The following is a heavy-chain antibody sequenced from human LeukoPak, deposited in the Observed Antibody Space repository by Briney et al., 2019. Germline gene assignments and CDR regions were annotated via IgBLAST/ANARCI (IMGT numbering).Heavy chain of an antibody. CDR3: AARNY. V-gene: IGHV3-53*01. Sequence: PGGSLRLSCAASGFSVSNNYMTWVRQAPGKGLEGVSAIYSRGAKYYADSVKGRFTISRDNSTNTLYLQMNSLRVEGTAVYYCAARNYWGQGTLVTVSS. CDR2: IYSRGAK. CDR1: GFSVSNNY. J-gene: IGHJ4*02. D-gene: IGHD1-14*01.